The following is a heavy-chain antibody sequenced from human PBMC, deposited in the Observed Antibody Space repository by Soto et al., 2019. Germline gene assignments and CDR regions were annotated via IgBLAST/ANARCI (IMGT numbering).Heavy chain of an antibody. Sequence: PGGSLRLSCAASGFTVSSNYMSWVRQAPGKGLEWVSVIYSGGSTYYADSVKGRFTISRHNSKNTLYLQMNSLRAEDTAVYYCARVSSTSGTAAFDIWGQGTMVTVSS. D-gene: IGHD2-2*01. CDR3: ARVSSTSGTAAFDI. CDR2: IYSGGST. J-gene: IGHJ3*02. CDR1: GFTVSSNY. V-gene: IGHV3-53*04.